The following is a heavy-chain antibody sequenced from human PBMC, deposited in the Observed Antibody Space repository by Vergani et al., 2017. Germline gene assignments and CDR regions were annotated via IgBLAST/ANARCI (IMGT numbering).Heavy chain of an antibody. CDR1: GYTFTGYH. D-gene: IGHD3-16*02. CDR2: INPNSGGT. J-gene: IGHJ4*02. Sequence: QVQLVQSGAEVKKPGASVKVSCKASGYTFTGYHMHWVRQAPGQGLEWMGWINPNSGGTNYAQKFQGRVTMTRDTSISTAYMELSRLRSDDTAVYYCARAALRLGELSLYGYWGQGTLVTVSS. V-gene: IGHV1-2*02. CDR3: ARAALRLGELSLYGY.